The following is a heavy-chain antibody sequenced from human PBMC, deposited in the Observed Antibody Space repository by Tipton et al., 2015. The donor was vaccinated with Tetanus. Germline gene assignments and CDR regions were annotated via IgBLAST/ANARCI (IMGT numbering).Heavy chain of an antibody. D-gene: IGHD1-1*01. CDR3: ARANNEFPKKGPFDV. V-gene: IGHV4-61*01. J-gene: IGHJ4*02. CDR1: GGSVSGSSHY. Sequence: TLSLTCIVSGGSVSGSSHYWSWIRQPPGKPLEWVGYIYHSGSANYNPSLKSRVTISFGTSKNQFSLNLESVTAADTAVYYCARANNEFPKKGPFDVWGQGILVIVSS. CDR2: IYHSGSA.